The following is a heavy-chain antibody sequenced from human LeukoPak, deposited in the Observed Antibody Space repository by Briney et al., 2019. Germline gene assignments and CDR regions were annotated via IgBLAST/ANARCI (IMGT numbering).Heavy chain of an antibody. CDR1: GYTFTSYA. CDR2: INANTGNP. CDR3: ARDYGVDTAMVLFDP. D-gene: IGHD5-18*01. V-gene: IGHV7-4-1*02. J-gene: IGHJ5*02. Sequence: ASVKVSCKASGYTFTSYAMNWVRQAPGQGLEWMGWINANTGNPTYAQGFTGRFVFSLDTSVSTAYLQISSLKAEDTAVYYCARDYGVDTAMVLFDPWGQGTLVTVSS.